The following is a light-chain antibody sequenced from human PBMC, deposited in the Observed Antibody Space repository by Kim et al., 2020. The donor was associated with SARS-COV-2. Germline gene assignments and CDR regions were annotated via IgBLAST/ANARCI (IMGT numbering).Light chain of an antibody. CDR3: QQYYSTPPPT. V-gene: IGKV4-1*01. CDR2: WAS. Sequence: ATINCKSSQSVLYSSNNKNYLAWYQQKPGQPPKLLIYWASTRESGVPDRFSGSGSGTDFTLTISSLQAEDVAVYYCQQYYSTPPPTFGQGTKVE. J-gene: IGKJ1*01. CDR1: QSVLYSSNNKNY.